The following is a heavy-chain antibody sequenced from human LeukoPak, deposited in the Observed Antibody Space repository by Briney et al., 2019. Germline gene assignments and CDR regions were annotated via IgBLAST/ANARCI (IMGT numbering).Heavy chain of an antibody. CDR2: IISSVNYI. D-gene: IGHD4-11*01. J-gene: IGHJ4*02. Sequence: IPGGSLRLSCAASGFSFSSYSMNWVRQAPGKGLEWVSSIISSVNYIYYADSVKGRFTISRDNAKNSLYLQMNSLRAEDTAVYYCARRLLFSSNYAHWGQGTLVTVSS. CDR3: ARRLLFSSNYAH. V-gene: IGHV3-21*01. CDR1: GFSFSSYS.